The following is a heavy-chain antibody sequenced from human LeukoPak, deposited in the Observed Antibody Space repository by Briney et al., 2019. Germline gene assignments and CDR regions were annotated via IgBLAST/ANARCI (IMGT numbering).Heavy chain of an antibody. D-gene: IGHD1-7*01. V-gene: IGHV4-39*07. CDR3: ARAVNWNYDAFDI. CDR2: INHSGST. Sequence: SETLSLTCTVSGGSISSSSYYWGWIRQPPGKGLEWIGEINHSGSTNYNPSLKSRVTISVDTSKNQFSLKLSSVTAADTAVYYCARAVNWNYDAFDIWGQGTMVTVSS. J-gene: IGHJ3*02. CDR1: GGSISSSSYY.